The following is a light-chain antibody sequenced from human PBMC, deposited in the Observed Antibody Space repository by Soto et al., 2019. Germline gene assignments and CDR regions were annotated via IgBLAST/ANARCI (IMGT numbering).Light chain of an antibody. J-gene: IGLJ1*01. CDR1: SSNIGSNY. Sequence: QSVLTQPPSASGTPGQRVTISCAGSSSNIGSNYVYWYQQLPGTAPKLLIYRNNQRPSGVPDRFSGSKSGTSASLAISGLRSEDEADYYCQSSDRSLSGGVFGTGTKLTVL. V-gene: IGLV1-47*01. CDR2: RNN. CDR3: QSSDRSLSGGV.